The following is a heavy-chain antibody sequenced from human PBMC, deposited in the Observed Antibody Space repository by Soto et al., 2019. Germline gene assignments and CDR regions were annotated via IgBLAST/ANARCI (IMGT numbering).Heavy chain of an antibody. D-gene: IGHD3-16*01. CDR1: GFTFSNYA. J-gene: IGHJ4*02. Sequence: GGSLRLSCVASGFTFSNYAMSWVRQAPGKGLEWVSTFTGSGDGTYYADSVKGRFTISRDSSKNTLYLQMNSLRAEDTAVYYCAKLMPHSSPSFRFPSRYFFDYWGQGTLVTVSS. V-gene: IGHV3-23*01. CDR3: AKLMPHSSPSFRFPSRYFFDY. CDR2: FTGSGDGT.